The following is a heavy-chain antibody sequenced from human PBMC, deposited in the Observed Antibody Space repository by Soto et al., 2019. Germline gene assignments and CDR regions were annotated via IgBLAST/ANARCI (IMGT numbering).Heavy chain of an antibody. CDR2: ISNDGNNK. Sequence: GGSLRLSCAASGFTFSAYGMHWVRQAPGKGLERVAVISNDGNNKYHADSVKGRFTISRDNSKNTLYLQMNSLRAEGTAVYYCAKDSGRGSADYYFDYWGQGTLVTV. D-gene: IGHD3-10*01. CDR1: GFTFSAYG. CDR3: AKDSGRGSADYYFDY. J-gene: IGHJ4*02. V-gene: IGHV3-30*18.